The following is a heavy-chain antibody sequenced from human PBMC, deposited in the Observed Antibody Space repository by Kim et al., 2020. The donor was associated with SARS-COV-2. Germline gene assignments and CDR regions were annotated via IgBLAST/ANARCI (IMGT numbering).Heavy chain of an antibody. CDR2: IYPGDSDT. Sequence: GESLKISCKGSGYSFTSYWIGWVRQMPGKGLEWMGIIYPGDSDTIYSPSFQGQVTISADKSISTAYLQWSSLKASDTAMYYCIIAAAGTGYYYGMDVWGQGTTVTVSS. D-gene: IGHD6-13*01. CDR3: IIAAAGTGYYYGMDV. V-gene: IGHV5-51*01. J-gene: IGHJ6*02. CDR1: GYSFTSYW.